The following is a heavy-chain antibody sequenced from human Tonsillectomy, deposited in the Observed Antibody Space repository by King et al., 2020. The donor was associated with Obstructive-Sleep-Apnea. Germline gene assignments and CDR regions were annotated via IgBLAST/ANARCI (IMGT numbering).Heavy chain of an antibody. CDR3: ARAPQSIFGVVINGGFDY. Sequence: VQLVESGGGVVQPGRSLRLSCAASGFTFSSYAMHWVRQAPGKGLERVAVISYDGSNKYYADSVKGRFTISRDNSKNTLYLQMNSLRAEDTAVYYCARAPQSIFGVVINGGFDYWGQGTLVTVSS. J-gene: IGHJ4*02. D-gene: IGHD3-3*01. CDR1: GFTFSSYA. CDR2: ISYDGSNK. V-gene: IGHV3-30*04.